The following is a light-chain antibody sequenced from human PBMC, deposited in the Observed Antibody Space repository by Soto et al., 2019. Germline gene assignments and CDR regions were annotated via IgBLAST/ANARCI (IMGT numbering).Light chain of an antibody. CDR3: QQDGSSTFT. CDR1: QSVSSSY. V-gene: IGKV3-20*01. CDR2: GAS. Sequence: EIVLTQSPGTLSLSPGERATLSCRAIQSVSSSYLAWYQQKPGQAPRLLIYGASSRATGIPDRFSGSGSGTDFTLPISRLEPEDFAVYYCQQDGSSTFTFGGGTKV. J-gene: IGKJ4*01.